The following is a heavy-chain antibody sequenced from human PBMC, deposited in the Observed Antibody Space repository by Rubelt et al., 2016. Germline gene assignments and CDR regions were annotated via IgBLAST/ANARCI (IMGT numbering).Heavy chain of an antibody. CDR1: GDSISSNSFY. CDR2: IDYSGST. Sequence: QLQLQESGPGLVQPSETLSLTCTISGDSISSNSFYWGWIRQPPGKGLEWIGSIDYSGSTYSNPSLRSRVTMSVDTSKTQFSRKLGSVTAADTAVYYCARHAFIVTTGSFWDYWGQGTLITVSS. J-gene: IGHJ4*02. CDR3: ARHAFIVTTGSFWDY. D-gene: IGHD4-17*01. V-gene: IGHV4-39*01.